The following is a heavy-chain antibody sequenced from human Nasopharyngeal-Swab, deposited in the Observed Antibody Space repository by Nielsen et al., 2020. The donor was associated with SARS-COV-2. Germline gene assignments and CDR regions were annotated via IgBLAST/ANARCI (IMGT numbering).Heavy chain of an antibody. CDR1: GFTFEDFA. CDR3: TRDGLNGYYDSSGYPLRDGMDV. CDR2: ISYNSNNI. J-gene: IGHJ6*02. V-gene: IGHV3-9*01. D-gene: IGHD3-22*01. Sequence: GGSLRLSCTASGFTFEDFAMLWVRQAPGKGLEWVSGISYNSNNIGYADSVKGRFAISRDNAENALYLQMNSLRDEDTAVYYCTRDGLNGYYDSSGYPLRDGMDVWGQGTTVTVSS.